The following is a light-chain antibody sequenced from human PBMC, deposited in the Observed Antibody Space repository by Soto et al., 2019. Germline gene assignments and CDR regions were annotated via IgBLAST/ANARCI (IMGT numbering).Light chain of an antibody. CDR2: EGS. J-gene: IGLJ1*01. V-gene: IGLV2-23*01. CDR1: SSDVGSYNL. Sequence: QSALTQPASVSGSPGQSITISCTGTSSDVGSYNLVSWYQQHPGKAPKLMIYEGSKRPSGVSNRFSGSKSGNTASLTISGLQAEDEADYYCCSDAGSSTYVFGTGTKVTVL. CDR3: CSDAGSSTYV.